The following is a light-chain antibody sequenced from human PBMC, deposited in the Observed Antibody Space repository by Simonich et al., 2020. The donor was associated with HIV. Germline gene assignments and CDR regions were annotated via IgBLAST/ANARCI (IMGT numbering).Light chain of an antibody. V-gene: IGKV1-39*01. Sequence: DIQMTQSPSSLSASVGDRVTITCRASQSIISYLNWYQQKPGKAPKLLSYAASSLQSGVPSRFSGSGSGTDFTLTISSLQPEDFATYYCQQSFSSPWTFGQGTKVAIK. CDR3: QQSFSSPWT. J-gene: IGKJ1*01. CDR2: AAS. CDR1: QSIISY.